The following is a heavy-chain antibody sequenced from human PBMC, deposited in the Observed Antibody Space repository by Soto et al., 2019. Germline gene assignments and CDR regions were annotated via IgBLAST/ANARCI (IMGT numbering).Heavy chain of an antibody. CDR1: GGSISSSTYY. CDR2: FFIGGNT. CDR3: ARDTTSGSYWDY. V-gene: IGHV4-39*07. D-gene: IGHD1-26*01. Sequence: PSETLSLTCTVSGGSISSSTYYWGWMRQPPGKGLEWIASFFIGGNTYYNPSLKSRVTISVDTSKNQFSLKLSSVTAADTAVYYCARDTTSGSYWDYWGQGTLVTVSS. J-gene: IGHJ4*02.